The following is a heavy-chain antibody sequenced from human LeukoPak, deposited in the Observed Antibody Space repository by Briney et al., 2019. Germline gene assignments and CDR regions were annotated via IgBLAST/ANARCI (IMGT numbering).Heavy chain of an antibody. V-gene: IGHV4-59*12. CDR3: AREGSIVGDAFDI. CDR2: IHYTGKN. D-gene: IGHD3-22*01. J-gene: IGHJ3*02. CDR1: GDSITSYY. Sequence: PSETLSLTCTVSGDSITSYYWNWVRQPPGKGLEWIGYIHYTGKNYYNPSLKSRVTISVDESKNQFSLKLTSVTAADTAVYYCAREGSIVGDAFDIWGQGTMVTVSS.